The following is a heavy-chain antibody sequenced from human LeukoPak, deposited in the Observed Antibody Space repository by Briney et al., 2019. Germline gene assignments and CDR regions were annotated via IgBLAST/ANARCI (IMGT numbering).Heavy chain of an antibody. J-gene: IGHJ4*02. CDR2: ISAYNGNT. D-gene: IGHD5-18*01. Sequence: ASVKVSCKASGYGFTSYGISWVRQAPGQGLEWMGWISAYNGNTNYAQKLQGRVTMTTDTSTSTAYMELRSLRSDDTAVYYCAREGYSYGYASEGLDYWGQGTLVTVSS. CDR1: GYGFTSYG. CDR3: AREGYSYGYASEGLDY. V-gene: IGHV1-18*01.